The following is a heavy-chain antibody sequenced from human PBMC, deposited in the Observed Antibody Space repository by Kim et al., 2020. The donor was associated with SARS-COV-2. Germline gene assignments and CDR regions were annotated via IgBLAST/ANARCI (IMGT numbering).Heavy chain of an antibody. CDR1: GFNFGDFW. J-gene: IGHJ1*01. Sequence: GGSLRLSCAAFGFNFGDFWMSWVRQTPGRGLEWVANIKQDAREIYYADSVKGRFTISRDNAKNSLYLQMNSLTGEDSAVYYCAKDSSSWYKYAEFFEYWGQGTRVTVSS. D-gene: IGHD6-19*01. V-gene: IGHV3-7*03. CDR2: IKQDAREI. CDR3: AKDSSSWYKYAEFFEY.